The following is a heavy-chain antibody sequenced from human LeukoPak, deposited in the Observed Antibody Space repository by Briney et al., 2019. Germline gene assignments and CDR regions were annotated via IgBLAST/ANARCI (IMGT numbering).Heavy chain of an antibody. J-gene: IGHJ4*02. Sequence: PSETLSLTCTVSGDSISSGTYYWSWIRQPAGKGLEWIGRIYTSGSTNYNPSLKSRVTISLDTSKNQFSLRLNSVTAADTAVYYCAREDGGWGQGTLVTVSS. CDR1: GDSISSGTYY. V-gene: IGHV4-61*02. CDR2: IYTSGST. D-gene: IGHD3-10*01. CDR3: AREDGG.